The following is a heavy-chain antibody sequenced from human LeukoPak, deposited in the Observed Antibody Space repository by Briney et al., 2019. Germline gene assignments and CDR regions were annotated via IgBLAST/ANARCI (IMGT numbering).Heavy chain of an antibody. Sequence: RASVKVSCKASGYTFSTYDIIWVRQAPGQGLEWMGWISSYNGTTDYAHNFQGRVTMTTDTSTSTAYMELRSLRSDDTAVYYCARDDVATGDRPRVHFYFGMDVWGQGTTVTVSS. CDR1: GYTFSTYD. D-gene: IGHD5-12*01. J-gene: IGHJ6*02. CDR2: ISSYNGTT. V-gene: IGHV1-18*01. CDR3: ARDDVATGDRPRVHFYFGMDV.